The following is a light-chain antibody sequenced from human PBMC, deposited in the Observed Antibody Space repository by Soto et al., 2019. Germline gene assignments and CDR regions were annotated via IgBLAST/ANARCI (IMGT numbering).Light chain of an antibody. CDR1: SSDIEDYNY. V-gene: IGLV2-8*01. CDR2: EVD. Sequence: QSALTQPPSASGSPGQSVTVSCTGSSSDIEDYNYVSWYQQHPGKAPKLMIYEVDKRPSGVPDRFSGSKSGNTAFLTLSGLQAEDDADYYCSSYVGSHNFVFGTGTKLTVL. J-gene: IGLJ1*01. CDR3: SSYVGSHNFV.